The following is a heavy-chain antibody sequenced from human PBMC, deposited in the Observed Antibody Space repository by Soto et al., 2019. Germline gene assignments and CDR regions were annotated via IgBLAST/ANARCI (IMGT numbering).Heavy chain of an antibody. D-gene: IGHD2-21*02. CDR3: ARSIVVVTALDY. Sequence: QDQLVQSGAEEKKPGASVKVSCKASGYTFTSYAMHWVRQAPGQRLEWMGWINAGNGNTKYSQKFQGRVTITRDTPASTAYMELSSLRSEDTAVYYCARSIVVVTALDYWGQGTLVTVSS. CDR2: INAGNGNT. V-gene: IGHV1-3*05. J-gene: IGHJ4*02. CDR1: GYTFTSYA.